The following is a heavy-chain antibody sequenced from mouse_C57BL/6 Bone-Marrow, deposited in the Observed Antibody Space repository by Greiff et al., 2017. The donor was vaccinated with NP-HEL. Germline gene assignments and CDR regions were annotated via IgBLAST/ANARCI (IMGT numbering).Heavy chain of an antibody. Sequence: QVQLQQPGAELVMPGASVKLSCKASGYTFTSYWMHWVKQRPGQGLEWIGEIDPSDSYTNYTQNVKGKSTLTVDKSSSTAYMQLSSLTSEDSAVYYCARSLIYYDYSFDYWGQGTTLTVSS. D-gene: IGHD2-4*01. CDR1: GYTFTSYW. V-gene: IGHV1-69*01. J-gene: IGHJ2*01. CDR3: ARSLIYYDYSFDY. CDR2: IDPSDSYT.